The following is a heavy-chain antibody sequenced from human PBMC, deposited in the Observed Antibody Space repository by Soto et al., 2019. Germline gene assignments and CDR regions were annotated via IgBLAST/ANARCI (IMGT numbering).Heavy chain of an antibody. CDR2: ISGSGGST. CDR3: AKDQGGYSYGDGPNYGMDV. J-gene: IGHJ6*02. CDR1: GFTFSSYA. V-gene: IGHV3-23*01. Sequence: GGSLRLSCAASGFTFSSYAISWVRQAPGKGLEWVSAISGSGGSTYYGDSVKGRFAISTDNSKNTLYLQMNSLRAEDTAVYYCAKDQGGYSYGDGPNYGMDVWGQGTTVTVSS. D-gene: IGHD5-18*01.